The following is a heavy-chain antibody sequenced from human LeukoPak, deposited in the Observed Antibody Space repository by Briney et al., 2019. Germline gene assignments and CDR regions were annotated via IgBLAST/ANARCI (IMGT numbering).Heavy chain of an antibody. J-gene: IGHJ3*02. D-gene: IGHD3-10*01. CDR1: GGTFISYA. Sequence: SVKVSCKASGGTFISYAISWGRQGPGQGREWRGGIIAIFGTANYAQKFHGRVTITTDESTSTAYMELSCLRSEDTAVYFCASPCITMVRGQTLTPPDAFDIWGQGTMVTFSS. CDR3: ASPCITMVRGQTLTPPDAFDI. V-gene: IGHV1-69*05. CDR2: IIAIFGTA.